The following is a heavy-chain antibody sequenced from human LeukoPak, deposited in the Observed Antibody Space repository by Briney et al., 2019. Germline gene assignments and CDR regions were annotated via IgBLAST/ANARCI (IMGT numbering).Heavy chain of an antibody. CDR2: INSRSSTI. D-gene: IGHD3-22*01. CDR3: ARDPTAYYDSSGYLDY. J-gene: IGHJ4*02. CDR1: RFTFSNYG. Sequence: GGSLRLSCAASRFTFSNYGVNWVRQAPGKGLEWVSYINSRSSTIYYADSVRGRFTISRDNSKNTLYLQMNSLRAEDTAVYYCARDPTAYYDSSGYLDYWGQGTLVTVSS. V-gene: IGHV3-48*01.